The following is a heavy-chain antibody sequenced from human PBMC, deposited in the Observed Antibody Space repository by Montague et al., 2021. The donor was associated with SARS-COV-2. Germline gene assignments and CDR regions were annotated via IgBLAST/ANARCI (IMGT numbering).Heavy chain of an antibody. CDR3: ARVSGSYDYVWGSYIVWFDP. CDR2: IKQDGSEQ. CDR1: GFTFSSYW. Sequence: SLRLSCAASGFTFSSYWMSWVRQAPGKGLEWVANIKQDGSEQYYLDSFXVRFTISRDNAKNSLYLQMNSLSAEDTAVYYCARVSGSYDYVWGSYIVWFDPWGQGTLVTVSS. J-gene: IGHJ5*02. V-gene: IGHV3-7*01. D-gene: IGHD3-16*01.